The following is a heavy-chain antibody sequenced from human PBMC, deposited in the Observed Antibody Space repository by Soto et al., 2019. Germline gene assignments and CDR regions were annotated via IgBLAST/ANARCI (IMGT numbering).Heavy chain of an antibody. CDR1: GFTFSNYA. J-gene: IGHJ4*02. D-gene: IGHD2-15*01. CDR3: AKARGLLLLYCSGGSCYFDQ. V-gene: IGHV3-23*01. Sequence: GGSLRLSCAASGFTFSNYAMSWVRQAPGKGLEWVSSISGSGTTTYYADSVKGRFTISRDNSKNTLDLQMNSLKAEDTAVYYCAKARGLLLLYCSGGSCYFDQWGQGTLVTVSS. CDR2: ISGSGTTT.